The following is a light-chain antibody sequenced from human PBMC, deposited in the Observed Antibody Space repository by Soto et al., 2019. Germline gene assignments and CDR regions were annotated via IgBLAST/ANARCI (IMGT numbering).Light chain of an antibody. CDR3: QPSYTPPWT. CDR1: ENIASY. CDR2: AAS. V-gene: IGKV1-39*01. Sequence: DIQMTQSPSSLSASVGDRVTITCRASENIASYLNWYQQKPGKAPTLLVHAASSLESGAPPRFSGTVSGTDFTLTITSLQSADLVTYFYQPSYTPPWTFGQGTNVE. J-gene: IGKJ1*01.